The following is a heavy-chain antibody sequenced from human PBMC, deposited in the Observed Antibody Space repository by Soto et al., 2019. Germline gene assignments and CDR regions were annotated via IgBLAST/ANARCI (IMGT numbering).Heavy chain of an antibody. CDR2: IYYSGST. Sequence: SETLSLTCTVSGGSISSYYWSWIRQPPGKGLEWIGYIYYSGSTNYNPSLKSRVTISVDTSKNQFSLKLSSVTAADTAVYYCAREDGSSGWYGNYFDYWGQGTRVTVYS. V-gene: IGHV4-59*01. D-gene: IGHD6-19*01. J-gene: IGHJ4*02. CDR1: GGSISSYY. CDR3: AREDGSSGWYGNYFDY.